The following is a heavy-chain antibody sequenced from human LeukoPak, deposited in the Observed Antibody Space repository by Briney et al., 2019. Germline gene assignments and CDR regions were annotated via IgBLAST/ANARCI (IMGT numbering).Heavy chain of an antibody. CDR3: TTLGYHLDS. V-gene: IGHV3-48*03. J-gene: IGHJ4*02. D-gene: IGHD3-22*01. Sequence: GRSLRRSCAASGFDFGAYEMNWVRQARGRGVEWVAYFAGSNTTNYDADSVRGRVTISRDNAKKSLYLQMNSLRAEDTSLYYCTTLGYHLDSWGEGTLVTVS. CDR2: FAGSNTTN. CDR1: GFDFGAYE.